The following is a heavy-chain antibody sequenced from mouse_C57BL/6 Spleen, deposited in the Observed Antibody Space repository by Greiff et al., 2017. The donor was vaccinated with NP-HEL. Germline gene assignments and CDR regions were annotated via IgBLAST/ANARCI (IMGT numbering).Heavy chain of an antibody. V-gene: IGHV5-17*01. CDR3: ATGDYYGSSYGYFDV. Sequence: EVQRVESGGGLVKPGGSLKLSCAASGFTFSDYGMHWVRQAPEKGLEWVAYISSGSSTIYYADTVKGRFTISRDNAKNTLFLQMTSLRSEDTAMYYCATGDYYGSSYGYFDVWGTGTTVTVSS. D-gene: IGHD1-1*01. CDR2: ISSGSSTI. CDR1: GFTFSDYG. J-gene: IGHJ1*03.